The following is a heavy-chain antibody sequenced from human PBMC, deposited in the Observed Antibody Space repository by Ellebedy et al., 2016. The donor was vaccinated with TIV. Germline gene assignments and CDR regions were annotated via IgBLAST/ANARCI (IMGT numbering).Heavy chain of an antibody. Sequence: MPSETLSLTCTVAGGSISSYYWSWIRQPPGKGLEWIGYISYSGNTSYSPSLKSRVTISVDTSKNQFSLRLSSVTAADTAVYYCARTPYTPFCSGGSCYNNWFDPWGQGTLVTVSS. CDR2: ISYSGNT. CDR1: GGSISSYY. J-gene: IGHJ5*02. CDR3: ARTPYTPFCSGGSCYNNWFDP. V-gene: IGHV4-59*01. D-gene: IGHD2-15*01.